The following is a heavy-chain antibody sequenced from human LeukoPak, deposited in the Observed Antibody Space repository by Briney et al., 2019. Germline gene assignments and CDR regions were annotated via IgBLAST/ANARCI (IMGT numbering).Heavy chain of an antibody. CDR1: GFTFSSYA. Sequence: GGSLRLSCAASGFTFSSYAMSWVRQAPGKGLEWVSSISSSSSYIYYADSVKGRFTISRDNAKNSLYLQMNSLRAEDTAVYYCARDSGSQTGFDYWGQGTLVTVSS. D-gene: IGHD1-26*01. V-gene: IGHV3-21*01. J-gene: IGHJ4*02. CDR2: ISSSSSYI. CDR3: ARDSGSQTGFDY.